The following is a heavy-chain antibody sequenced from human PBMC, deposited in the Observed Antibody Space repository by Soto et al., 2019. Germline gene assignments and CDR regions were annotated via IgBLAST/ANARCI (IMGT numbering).Heavy chain of an antibody. V-gene: IGHV3-30*18. D-gene: IGHD6-13*01. CDR1: GINLSTFG. CDR3: AKDDSSSWYYLDS. Sequence: GGSLRLSCEASGINLSTFGMHWVRQAPGKGLEWVAVISYDATNKFYADSVRGRFTISRDNSKNTLYLQMNSLTREDTAVYYCAKDDSSSWYYLDSWGQGTLVTVSS. CDR2: ISYDATNK. J-gene: IGHJ4*02.